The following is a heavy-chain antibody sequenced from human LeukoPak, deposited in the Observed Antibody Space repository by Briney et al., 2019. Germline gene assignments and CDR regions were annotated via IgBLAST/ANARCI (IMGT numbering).Heavy chain of an antibody. CDR1: GFTFSSYA. CDR2: ISGSGGST. Sequence: GGSLRLSCAASGFTFSSYAMSWVRQAPGKGLEWVSAISGSGGSTYYADSVKGRFTISRDNSKNTLYLQMNSLRAEGTAVYYCAKDLYSSGWYLNYFDYWGQGTLVTVSS. V-gene: IGHV3-23*01. CDR3: AKDLYSSGWYLNYFDY. J-gene: IGHJ4*02. D-gene: IGHD6-19*01.